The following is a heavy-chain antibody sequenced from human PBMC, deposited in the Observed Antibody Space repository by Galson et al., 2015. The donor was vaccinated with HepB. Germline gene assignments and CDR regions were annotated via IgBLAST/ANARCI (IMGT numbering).Heavy chain of an antibody. CDR1: GYSFTSYW. CDR3: ARGTGTTSPSLDS. Sequence: QSGAEVKKPGQSLKISCKASGYSFTSYWIGWVRQMPGKGLESMGIIYPGDSDTRYSPSFQGQVTMSADKSIRTAYLQWSSLKASDTAMYYCARGTGTTSPSLDSWGQGTLVTVSS. CDR2: IYPGDSDT. J-gene: IGHJ4*02. V-gene: IGHV5-51*03. D-gene: IGHD1-1*01.